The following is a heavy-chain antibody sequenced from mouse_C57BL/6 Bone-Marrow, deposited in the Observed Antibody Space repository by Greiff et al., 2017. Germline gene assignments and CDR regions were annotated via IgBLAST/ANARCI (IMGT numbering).Heavy chain of an antibody. J-gene: IGHJ4*01. D-gene: IGHD1-1*01. CDR3: ARQRLRKRGYAMDY. Sequence: QVQLKQSGAELARPGASVKLSCTASGYTFTSYGISWVKQRTGQGLEWIGEIYTRSGNTYYNEKFKGKATLTADKSYSTAYMELRSLTSEDSAVYVCARQRLRKRGYAMDYWGQGTSVTVSS. CDR1: GYTFTSYG. V-gene: IGHV1-81*01. CDR2: IYTRSGNT.